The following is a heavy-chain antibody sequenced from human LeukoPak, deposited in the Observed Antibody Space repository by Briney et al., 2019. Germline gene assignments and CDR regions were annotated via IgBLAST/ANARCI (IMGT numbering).Heavy chain of an antibody. CDR3: ARTSSGWQQFDY. V-gene: IGHV4-61*01. J-gene: IGHJ4*02. Sequence: PSQTLSLTCTVSGGSISSGFYYWSWVRQPPGKGLEWIGYIYYSGSTNYNPSLKSRVTISVDTSKNQFSLKLSSVTAADTAVYYCARTSSGWQQFDYWGQGTLVTVSS. CDR2: IYYSGST. D-gene: IGHD6-19*01. CDR1: GGSISSGFYY.